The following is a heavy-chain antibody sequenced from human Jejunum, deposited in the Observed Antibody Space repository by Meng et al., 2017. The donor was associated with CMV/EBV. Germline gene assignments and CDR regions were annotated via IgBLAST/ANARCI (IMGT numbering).Heavy chain of an antibody. J-gene: IGHJ4*02. V-gene: IGHV2-70*10. CDR3: ARTSPAGQGYFDY. CDR2: NEGEENR. Sequence: VRRIGENPGKGEEWIGGNEGEENRKKRKRMKKRHTVSKDTTKNQVVLTMTNMDPVDTATYYCARTSPAGQGYFDYWGQGTLVIVSS.